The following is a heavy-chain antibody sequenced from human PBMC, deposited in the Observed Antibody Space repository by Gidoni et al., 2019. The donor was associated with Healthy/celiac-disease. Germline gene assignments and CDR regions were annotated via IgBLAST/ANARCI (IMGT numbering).Heavy chain of an antibody. J-gene: IGHJ4*02. CDR3: AKLKYSSGWHFDY. CDR2: SRGSGGST. D-gene: IGHD6-19*01. CDR1: GFTFSSYA. V-gene: IGHV3-23*01. Sequence: EVQLLESGGGLVQHGGSLSLSCAASGFTFSSYAMSWVRQAPGKGLEWVSASRGSGGSTYYADSVKGRFTISRDNSKNTLYLQMNSLRAEDTAVYYCAKLKYSSGWHFDYWGQGTLVTVSS.